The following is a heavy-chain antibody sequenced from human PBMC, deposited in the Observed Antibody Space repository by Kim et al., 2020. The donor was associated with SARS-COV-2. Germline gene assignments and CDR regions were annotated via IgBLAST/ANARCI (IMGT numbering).Heavy chain of an antibody. CDR2: IDPSGDTT. D-gene: IGHD1-26*01. CDR1: ENTFINAY. J-gene: IGHJ4*02. Sequence: ASVKVSCKASENTFINAYMHWVRQAPGQGLEWMGIIDPSGDTTTYAQRFQGRITMTRDTSTSTVYMELSSLRSEDTAVYYCASHTSVRGRYYSGYWGQGT. V-gene: IGHV1-46*01. CDR3: ASHTSVRGRYYSGY.